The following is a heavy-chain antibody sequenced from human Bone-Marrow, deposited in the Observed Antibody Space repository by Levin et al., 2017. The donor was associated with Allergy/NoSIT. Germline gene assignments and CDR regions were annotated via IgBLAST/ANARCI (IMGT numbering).Heavy chain of an antibody. CDR3: AKDIGNSWKRNWFDT. D-gene: IGHD6-13*01. Sequence: QPGGSLRLSCAASRFTFGHSAMHWVRQAPGKGLEWISGISWDAGSVGYADSVKGRFTISRDNAKNSLYLQMNSLRTEDTAFYYCAKDIGNSWKRNWFDTWGQGILVTVSS. V-gene: IGHV3-9*01. J-gene: IGHJ5*02. CDR1: RFTFGHSA. CDR2: ISWDAGSV.